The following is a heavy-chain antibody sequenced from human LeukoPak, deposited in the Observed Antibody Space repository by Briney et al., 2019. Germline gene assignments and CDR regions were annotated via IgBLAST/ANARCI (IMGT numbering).Heavy chain of an antibody. CDR1: GGSTSSSSYY. CDR3: ARTHHYDFWSAYDY. Sequence: SETLSLTCTVSGGSTSSSSYYWGWIRQPPGKGLEWIGNIYYSGSTYYNPSLKSRVTISIDTSKNQFSLKLSSVTAADTAVYYCARTHHYDFWSAYDYWGQGTLVSVSS. V-gene: IGHV4-39*01. CDR2: IYYSGST. J-gene: IGHJ4*02. D-gene: IGHD3-3*01.